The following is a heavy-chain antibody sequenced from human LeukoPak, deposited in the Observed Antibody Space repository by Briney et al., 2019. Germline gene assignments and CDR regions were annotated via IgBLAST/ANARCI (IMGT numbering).Heavy chain of an antibody. CDR2: IIPIFGTA. CDR1: GGTFSSYA. Sequence: SVKVSCKASGGTFSSYAISWVRQAPGQGLEWMGGIIPIFGTANYAQKFQGRVTITADESTSTAYMELSSLRSEDTAVYYCASKWVTFYYNSSAYHYPSDVFDIWGQGTMVTVSS. CDR3: ASKWVTFYYNSSAYHYPSDVFDI. J-gene: IGHJ3*02. V-gene: IGHV1-69*13. D-gene: IGHD3-22*01.